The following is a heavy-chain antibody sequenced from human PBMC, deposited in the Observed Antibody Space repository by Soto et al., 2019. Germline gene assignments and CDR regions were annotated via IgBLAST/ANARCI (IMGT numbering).Heavy chain of an antibody. Sequence: PSETLSLTCTVSDHSISSRYYWGWIRQPPGKGLEWIGSIYYGGTTYYNPSLKSRVTISMDTSKSQFSLRLSSVTAADTAVYYCARDGSVGTGWFDPWGQGTLVTVS. D-gene: IGHD1-26*01. CDR3: ARDGSVGTGWFDP. J-gene: IGHJ5*02. V-gene: IGHV4-38-2*02. CDR1: DHSISSRYY. CDR2: IYYGGTT.